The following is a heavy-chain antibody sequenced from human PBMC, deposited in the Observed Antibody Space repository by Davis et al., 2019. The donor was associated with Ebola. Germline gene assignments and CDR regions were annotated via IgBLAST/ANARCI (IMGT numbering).Heavy chain of an antibody. Sequence: AASVKVSCKASGGTFSSYAISWVRQAPGQGLEWMGGIIPIFGTANYAQKFQGRVTITADKSTSTAYMELNSLKTEDTAVYYCTGTAGQFDYWGQGTLVTVSS. V-gene: IGHV1-69*06. D-gene: IGHD1-1*01. CDR3: TGTAGQFDY. J-gene: IGHJ4*02. CDR2: IIPIFGTA. CDR1: GGTFSSYA.